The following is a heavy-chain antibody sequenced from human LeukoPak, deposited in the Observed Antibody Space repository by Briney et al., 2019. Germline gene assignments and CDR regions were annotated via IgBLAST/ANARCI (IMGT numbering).Heavy chain of an antibody. CDR3: ARVQAGTWDFDY. CDR2: IRSDSSII. J-gene: IGHJ4*02. V-gene: IGHV3-48*01. CDR1: GFSFNTYS. Sequence: PGGSLRLSWAASGFSFNTYSMSWVRQAPGKGLEWVSYIRSDSSIIYYADSVKGRFTMYRDNGKNSPYLQMNSLRVEDTAVYFCARVQAGTWDFDYWGQGTLVTVSS.